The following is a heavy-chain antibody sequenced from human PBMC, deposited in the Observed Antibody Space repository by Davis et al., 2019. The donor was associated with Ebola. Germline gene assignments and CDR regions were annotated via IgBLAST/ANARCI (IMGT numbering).Heavy chain of an antibody. J-gene: IGHJ4*02. CDR2: IYPGDSDT. V-gene: IGHV5-51*01. D-gene: IGHD5-18*01. CDR3: AKQVSYGRNYFDY. Sequence: KVSCKGSGYSFTSYWIGWVRQMPGKGLEWMGIIYPGDSDTRYSPSVQGQVTISADKSISTAYLQWSSLKASDTAMYYCAKQVSYGRNYFDYWGQGTLVTVSS. CDR1: GYSFTSYW.